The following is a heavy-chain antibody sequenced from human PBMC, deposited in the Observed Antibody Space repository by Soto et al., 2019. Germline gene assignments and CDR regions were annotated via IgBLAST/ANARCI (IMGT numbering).Heavy chain of an antibody. D-gene: IGHD3-10*02. Sequence: QLLESGGGLVQPGGSLRLSCAASGFTFGSDALSWVRPAPGPGLEWVSGISGSGGTTYYADSVTGRVTISRAISENTLYLQMNSLRAEDTAVDYCAKAISRPNVYYFDDWGQGTLVTVSS. CDR2: ISGSGGTT. J-gene: IGHJ4*02. V-gene: IGHV3-23*01. CDR1: GFTFGSDA. CDR3: AKAISRPNVYYFDD.